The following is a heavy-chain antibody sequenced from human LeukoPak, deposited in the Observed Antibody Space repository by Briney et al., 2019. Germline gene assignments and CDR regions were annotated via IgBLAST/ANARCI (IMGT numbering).Heavy chain of an antibody. D-gene: IGHD6-19*01. CDR3: VYTRGWTNFFCYGMDV. V-gene: IGHV4-59*02. CDR1: GASVSRDY. CDR2: IHYSGFT. J-gene: IGHJ6*02. Sequence: SETLSLTCTVSGASVSRDYWSWIRQTPGKGLEWIGYIHYSGFTNYNPSLKSRVTIFSDTSKNQLSLRLRSVTAADTAVYYCVYTRGWTNFFCYGMDVWGQGTTVTVSS.